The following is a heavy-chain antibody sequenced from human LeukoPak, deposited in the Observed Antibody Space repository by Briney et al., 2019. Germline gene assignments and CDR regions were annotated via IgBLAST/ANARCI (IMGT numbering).Heavy chain of an antibody. CDR3: AREGGYSYGVIDY. J-gene: IGHJ4*02. D-gene: IGHD5-18*01. V-gene: IGHV4-39*07. CDR1: GGSISSSSYY. CDR2: IYYSGTT. Sequence: SESLSLTCTVSGGSISSSSYYWGRIRQPPGKGLEWIGSIYYSGTTYYNPSLKSRVTISVDTSKNQFSLELSSVTAAGTAVYYCAREGGYSYGVIDYWGQGTLVTVSS.